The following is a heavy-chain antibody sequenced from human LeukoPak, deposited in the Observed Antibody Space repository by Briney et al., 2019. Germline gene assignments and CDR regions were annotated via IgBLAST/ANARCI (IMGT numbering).Heavy chain of an antibody. J-gene: IGHJ6*02. CDR1: GFTFSSYA. CDR2: ISYGGSNK. CDR3: ARGDYGDHYYYYGMDV. D-gene: IGHD4-17*01. V-gene: IGHV3-30-3*01. Sequence: PGGSLRLSCAASGFTFSSYAMHWVRQAPGKGLEWVAVISYGGSNKYYADSVKGRFTISRDNSKNTLYLQMNSLRAEDTAVYYCARGDYGDHYYYYGMDVWGQGTTVTVSS.